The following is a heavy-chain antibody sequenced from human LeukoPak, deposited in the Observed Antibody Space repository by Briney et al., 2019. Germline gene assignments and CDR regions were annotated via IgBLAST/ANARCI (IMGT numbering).Heavy chain of an antibody. J-gene: IGHJ6*03. CDR1: GFTFSYYA. CDR2: ISYEGGNE. CDR3: ARVFASRTNWNYIGYYFYMDV. V-gene: IGHV3-30*01. D-gene: IGHD1-7*01. Sequence: PGGSLRLSCAASGFTFSYYAMPWVRQAPGKGLEWVALISYEGGNEYYADSVKGRFTISRDNSKNTLYLQMNSLRAEDTAVYYCARVFASRTNWNYIGYYFYMDVWGKGTSVTVSS.